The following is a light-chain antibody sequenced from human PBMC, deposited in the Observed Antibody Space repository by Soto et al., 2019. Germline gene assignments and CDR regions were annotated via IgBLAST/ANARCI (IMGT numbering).Light chain of an antibody. J-gene: IGKJ1*01. Sequence: EIVLTQSPGTLSLSPGERATLSCRASQTVSTTYFAWYQQKPGQAPRLLIYSTSSRATGIPDRFSGSGSGTDFTLNISRREPEDFAVYYCPKYGISPWTFGQGTKVEIK. CDR3: PKYGISPWT. V-gene: IGKV3-20*01. CDR1: QTVSTTY. CDR2: STS.